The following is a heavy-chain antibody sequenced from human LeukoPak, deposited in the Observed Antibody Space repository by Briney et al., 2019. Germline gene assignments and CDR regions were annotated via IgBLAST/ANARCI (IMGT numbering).Heavy chain of an antibody. D-gene: IGHD6-6*01. J-gene: IGHJ6*02. V-gene: IGHV3-23*01. CDR3: AKKRYAAGPSSPGYLDV. Sequence: GGSLRLSCAASGFTFTSFAMNWARQAPGKGLEWVSAISGSGYTTHYADSVKGRFTISRDNFKNTVYLEMNSLRAEDTAVYYCAKKRYAAGPSSPGYLDVWGQGTTVTVSS. CDR1: GFTFTSFA. CDR2: ISGSGYTT.